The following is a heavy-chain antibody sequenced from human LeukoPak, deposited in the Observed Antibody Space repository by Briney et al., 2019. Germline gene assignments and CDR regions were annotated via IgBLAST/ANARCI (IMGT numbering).Heavy chain of an antibody. Sequence: GGSLRLSCAASGFTFSSYEMNWVRQAPGKGLEWVSYISSSGSTIYYADSVKGRFTISRDNAKDSLYLQMNSLRAEDTAVYYCASPRYYDSSGYFDYWGQGTLVTVSS. CDR3: ASPRYYDSSGYFDY. D-gene: IGHD3-22*01. J-gene: IGHJ4*02. CDR2: ISSSGSTI. CDR1: GFTFSSYE. V-gene: IGHV3-48*03.